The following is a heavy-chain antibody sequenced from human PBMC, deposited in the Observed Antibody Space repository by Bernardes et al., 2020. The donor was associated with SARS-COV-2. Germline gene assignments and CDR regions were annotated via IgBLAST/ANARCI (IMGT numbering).Heavy chain of an antibody. V-gene: IGHV5-51*01. CDR2: IYPGDSDT. CDR1: GYSFTSYW. J-gene: IGHJ4*02. Sequence: GESLKISCKGSGYSFTSYWIGWVRQMPGKGLEWMGIIYPGDSDTRYSPSFQGQVTISADKSISTAYLQWSSLKASDTAMYYCARLPRYYDFWSGHLDYWGQGTLVTVSS. CDR3: ARLPRYYDFWSGHLDY. D-gene: IGHD3-3*01.